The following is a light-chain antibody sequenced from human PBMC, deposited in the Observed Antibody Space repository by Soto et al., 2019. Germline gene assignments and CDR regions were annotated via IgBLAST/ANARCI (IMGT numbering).Light chain of an antibody. CDR1: SSDVGSYNL. CDR2: DVS. Sequence: QSVPTQPASVSGSPGQSITISCTGTSSDVGSYNLVTWYQHNPGKAPKLLIYDVSKWPSGVSNRFSGSKSGNTASLTIFGLQAEDEADYYCCSYTSGSTYVFGTGTKVTVL. V-gene: IGLV2-23*02. J-gene: IGLJ1*01. CDR3: CSYTSGSTYV.